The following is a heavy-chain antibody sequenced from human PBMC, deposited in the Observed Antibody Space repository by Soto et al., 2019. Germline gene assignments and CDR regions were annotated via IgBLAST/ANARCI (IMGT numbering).Heavy chain of an antibody. CDR3: ARLGAYIAAAVTNWFDP. J-gene: IGHJ5*02. D-gene: IGHD6-13*01. CDR1: GGSISSSSYY. CDR2: IYYSGST. Sequence: SETLSLTCTVSGGSISSSSYYWGWIRQPPGKGLEWIGSIYYSGSTYYNPSLKSRVTISVDTSKNQFSLKLSSVTAADTAVYYFARLGAYIAAAVTNWFDPGAREPWSPSPQ. V-gene: IGHV4-39*01.